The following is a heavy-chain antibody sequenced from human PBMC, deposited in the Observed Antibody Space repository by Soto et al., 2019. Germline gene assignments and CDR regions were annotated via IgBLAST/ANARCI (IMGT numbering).Heavy chain of an antibody. J-gene: IGHJ4*02. Sequence: ASVKVSCKAPGFTFTSSAVQWVRRARGQRLEWIGWIVVGSGNTNYAQKFQERVTITRDMSTSTAYMELSSLRSEDTAVYYCAAVGGSPDYWGQGTLVTVSS. CDR2: IVVGSGNT. V-gene: IGHV1-58*01. CDR3: AAVGGSPDY. CDR1: GFTFTSSA. D-gene: IGHD1-26*01.